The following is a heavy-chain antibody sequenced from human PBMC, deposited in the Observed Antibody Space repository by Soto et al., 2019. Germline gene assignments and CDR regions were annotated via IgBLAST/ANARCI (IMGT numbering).Heavy chain of an antibody. CDR2: INWNSGSI. D-gene: IGHD2-21*02. CDR3: ARDHLILPAHDFFYGSDV. CDR1: GFTFDDYA. J-gene: IGHJ6*02. Sequence: EVQLVESGGGLVQPGRSLRLSCAASGFTFDDYAMHWVRQVPGKGLEWVSGINWNSGSIGYADSVKGRFAISRDNAKNSLHLQMNSLRAEDTAFYYCARDHLILPAHDFFYGSDVWGRGATVTVSS. V-gene: IGHV3-9*01.